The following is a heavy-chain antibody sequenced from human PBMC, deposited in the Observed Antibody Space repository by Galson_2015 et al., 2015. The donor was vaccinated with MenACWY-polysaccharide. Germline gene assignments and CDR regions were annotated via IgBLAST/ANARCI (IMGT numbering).Heavy chain of an antibody. CDR3: ARVVGVGLDV. CDR1: GFTFSSFW. CDR2: IKHDGSEK. V-gene: IGHV3-7*01. J-gene: IGHJ6*02. D-gene: IGHD2-15*01. Sequence: SLRLSCAASGFTFSSFWMSWVRQPPGKGLEWVANIKHDGSEKDYVDSVKGRFAISRDNAKNSLYLQMNSLRAEDTAVYYCARVVGVGLDVWGQGTTVTVSS.